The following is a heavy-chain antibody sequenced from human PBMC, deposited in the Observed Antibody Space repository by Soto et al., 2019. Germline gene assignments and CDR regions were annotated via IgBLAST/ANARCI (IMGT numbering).Heavy chain of an antibody. Sequence: QLQLQESVPGLVKPSETLSLTCTVSGGSISSSSYYWGWIRHPPGKGLEWIGNIYYSGSTYCNPSLKSRVALSVDTSKHQFALKLSSVTAADAAVYYCARHQSSGSYRYWGQGTLVTVAS. CDR3: ARHQSSGSYRY. CDR1: GGSISSSSYY. CDR2: IYYSGST. D-gene: IGHD3-10*01. J-gene: IGHJ4*02. V-gene: IGHV4-39*01.